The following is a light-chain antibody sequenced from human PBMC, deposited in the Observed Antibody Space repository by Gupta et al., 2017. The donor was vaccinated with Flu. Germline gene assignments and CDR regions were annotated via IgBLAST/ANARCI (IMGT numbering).Light chain of an antibody. CDR1: SSDVGRSDS. Sequence: QSALTQPASVSGSPGQSITISCTGPSSDVGRSDSVSWYQQYPGKAPKLLIYDVSSRPSGVSSRFSGSKSGNTASLTISGLQAEDETDYFCSSYTSISTFYVFGTGTKVTVL. CDR2: DVS. J-gene: IGLJ1*01. CDR3: SSYTSISTFYV. V-gene: IGLV2-14*01.